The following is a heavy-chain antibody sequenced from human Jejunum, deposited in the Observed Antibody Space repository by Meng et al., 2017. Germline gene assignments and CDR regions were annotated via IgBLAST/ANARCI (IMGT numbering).Heavy chain of an antibody. J-gene: IGHJ4*02. CDR3: AKDSHGYGDGGH. D-gene: IGHD4-17*01. Sequence: QGRLVQVGAEVKKPGSSVKVSCKASGGTFSSYAISWVRQAPGQGLEWMGETIPFFGTTNYAQKFQDRVTIGTDESTSTTYMELSSLRSEDTAVYYCAKDSHGYGDGGHWGQGTLVTVSS. CDR2: TIPFFGTT. V-gene: IGHV1-69*05. CDR1: GGTFSSYA.